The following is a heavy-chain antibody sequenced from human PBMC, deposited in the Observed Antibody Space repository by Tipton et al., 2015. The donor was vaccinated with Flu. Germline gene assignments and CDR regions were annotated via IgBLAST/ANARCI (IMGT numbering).Heavy chain of an antibody. D-gene: IGHD2/OR15-2a*01. CDR2: IYSGGTT. Sequence: SLRLSCAASGFTFDDYGMSWVRQAPGKGLEWVSLIYSGGTTYYTDSVKGRFTISRDSPKNTLYLQMTSLRPEDAAVYYCARVASSFAWYFQSWGQGTLVTVSS. CDR1: GFTFDDYG. V-gene: IGHV3-66*02. CDR3: ARVASSFAWYFQS. J-gene: IGHJ4*02.